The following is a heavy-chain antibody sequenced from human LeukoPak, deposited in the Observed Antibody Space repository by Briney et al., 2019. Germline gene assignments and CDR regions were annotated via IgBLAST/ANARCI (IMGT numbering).Heavy chain of an antibody. J-gene: IGHJ4*02. CDR1: GYTFTGYY. CDR2: INPNSGGT. D-gene: IGHD4/OR15-4a*01. V-gene: IGHV1-2*02. CDR3: ARYGAGTWDY. Sequence: ASVKVSCKASGYTFTGYYMHWVRQAPGQGLEWMGWINPNSGGTNYAQKFQGRVTMTRDTSTSTVYMELSSLRSEDTAVYYCARYGAGTWDYWGQGTLVTVSS.